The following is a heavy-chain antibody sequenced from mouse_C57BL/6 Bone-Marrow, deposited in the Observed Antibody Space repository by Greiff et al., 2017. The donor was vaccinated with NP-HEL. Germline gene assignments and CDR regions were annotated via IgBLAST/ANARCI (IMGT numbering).Heavy chain of an antibody. CDR3: TRRLLRFAWFAY. CDR1: GYTFTDYE. J-gene: IGHJ3*01. Sequence: QVQLQQSGAELVRPGASVTLSCKASGYTFTDYEMHWVKQTPVHGLEWIGAIDPETGGTAYNQKFKGKAILTADKSSSTAYRELRSLTSEDCAVYYGTRRLLRFAWFAYWGQGTLVTVSA. D-gene: IGHD1-1*01. V-gene: IGHV1-15*01. CDR2: IDPETGGT.